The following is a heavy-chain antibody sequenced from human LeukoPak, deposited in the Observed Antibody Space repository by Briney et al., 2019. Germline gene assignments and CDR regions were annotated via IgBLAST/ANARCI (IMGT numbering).Heavy chain of an antibody. CDR3: ARVPDGSSFDY. J-gene: IGHJ4*02. D-gene: IGHD1-26*01. CDR1: AYSISSGYY. V-gene: IGHV4-38-2*02. CDR2: IYHSGST. Sequence: SETLSLTCTVSAYSISSGYYWGWIRQPPGKGLEWIGSIYHSGSTYYNPSLKSRVTISVDTSKNQFSLMLSSVTAADTAVYYCARVPDGSSFDYWGQGTLVTVS.